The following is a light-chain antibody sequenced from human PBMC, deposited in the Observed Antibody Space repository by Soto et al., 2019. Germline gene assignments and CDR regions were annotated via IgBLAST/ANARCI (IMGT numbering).Light chain of an antibody. Sequence: EIVLTQSPGTLSLSPGERATLSCRASQSVSSSYLAWYQQKPGQAPRLLIHGASSRATGIPDRFSGSGSGTEFTLTISSLQSEDFAVYYCQQYNNWPPWTFGQGTKVDIK. CDR2: GAS. CDR3: QQYNNWPPWT. J-gene: IGKJ1*01. CDR1: QSVSSSY. V-gene: IGKV3-20*01.